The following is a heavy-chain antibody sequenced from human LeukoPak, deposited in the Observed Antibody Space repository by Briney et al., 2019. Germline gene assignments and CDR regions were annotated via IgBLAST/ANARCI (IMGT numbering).Heavy chain of an antibody. CDR3: AKDLVLRGVSFQGGMDV. V-gene: IGHV3-9*01. Sequence: GGSLRLSCAASRFSFDDYAMHWVRQAPGKGLEWVSGTSWNSGSIGYADSVKGRFTITRDNAKNSLYLQMNSLRAEDTALYYCAKDLVLRGVSFQGGMDVWGQGTTVTVSS. J-gene: IGHJ6*02. CDR2: TSWNSGSI. D-gene: IGHD3-10*01. CDR1: RFSFDDYA.